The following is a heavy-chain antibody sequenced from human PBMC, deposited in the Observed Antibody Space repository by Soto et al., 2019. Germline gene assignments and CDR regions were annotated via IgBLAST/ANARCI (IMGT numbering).Heavy chain of an antibody. Sequence: QVQLLESGPELVRPSETLSLTCTVSGASVSNNAYYWSWIRQSPGKGLEWIAYVYHTGNTNYNPSLRSRVTISLDTSKNQLSLKVRSVTAADTAVYYCATVDLRLGEFLDAFGVWGQGTMVTVSS. V-gene: IGHV4-61*08. D-gene: IGHD3-16*01. CDR1: GASVSNNAYY. CDR3: ATVDLRLGEFLDAFGV. CDR2: VYHTGNT. J-gene: IGHJ3*01.